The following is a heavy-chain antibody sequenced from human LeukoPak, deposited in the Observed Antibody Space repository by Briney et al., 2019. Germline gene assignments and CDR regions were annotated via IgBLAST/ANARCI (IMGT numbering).Heavy chain of an antibody. D-gene: IGHD3-22*01. V-gene: IGHV1-46*01. J-gene: IGHJ4*02. CDR1: GYTFTSYY. CDR3: ASQAPALGNPGYDSRGSLNNTADN. CDR2: INPSGGST. Sequence: GASVKVSCKASGYTFTSYYMHWVRQAPGQGLEWMGIINPSGGSTSYAQKFQGRVTMTSDTSTSTVYMELSSLRSEDTAVYYCASQAPALGNPGYDSRGSLNNTADNWGREPLVTVPS.